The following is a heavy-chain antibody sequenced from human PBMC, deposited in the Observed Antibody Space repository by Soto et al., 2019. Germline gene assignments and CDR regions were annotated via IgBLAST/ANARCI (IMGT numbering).Heavy chain of an antibody. CDR1: GFTFSSYG. Sequence: QVQLVESGGGVVQPGRSLRLSCAASGFTFSSYGMHWVRQAPGKGLEWVAVIWYDGSNKYYADSVKGRFTISRDNSKNTLYLQKNSLRAEDTAVYYCARVNGGYYLADYWGQGTLVTVSS. D-gene: IGHD3-22*01. J-gene: IGHJ4*02. V-gene: IGHV3-33*01. CDR3: ARVNGGYYLADY. CDR2: IWYDGSNK.